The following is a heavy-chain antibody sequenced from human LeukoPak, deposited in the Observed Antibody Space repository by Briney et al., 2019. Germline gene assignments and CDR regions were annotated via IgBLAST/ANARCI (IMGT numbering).Heavy chain of an antibody. J-gene: IGHJ4*02. D-gene: IGHD3-16*02. CDR1: GGSMSSYY. CDR2: IYYSGST. Sequence: SETLSLTCTVSGGSMSSYYWSWIPQPPGKGLEWIGYIYYSGSTNYNPSLKSRVTISVDTSKNQFSLKLSSVTAADTAVYYCARLRDYVWGSYRYLFDYWGQGTLVTVSS. CDR3: ARLRDYVWGSYRYLFDY. V-gene: IGHV4-59*08.